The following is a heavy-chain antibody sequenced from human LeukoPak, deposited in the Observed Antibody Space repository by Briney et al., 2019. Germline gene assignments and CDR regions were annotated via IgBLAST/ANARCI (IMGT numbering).Heavy chain of an antibody. J-gene: IGHJ4*02. Sequence: GGSRRLSCAASGFTFRNAWMSWVRQAPGKGREWVGRLKSKTDGGATDYAAPVRGRFTISRDDSKNTLYLQMSSLKIEDTAVYYCTHDYGDRGGFDYWGQGTLVTVSS. D-gene: IGHD4-17*01. V-gene: IGHV3-15*01. CDR2: LKSKTDGGAT. CDR3: THDYGDRGGFDY. CDR1: GFTFRNAW.